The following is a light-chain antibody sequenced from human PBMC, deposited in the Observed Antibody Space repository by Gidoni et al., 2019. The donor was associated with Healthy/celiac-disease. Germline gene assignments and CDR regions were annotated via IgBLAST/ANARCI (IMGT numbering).Light chain of an antibody. CDR2: AAS. CDR3: QQSYSTLLT. V-gene: IGKV1-39*01. J-gene: IGKJ4*01. CDR1: QSISSY. Sequence: DIQMPQSPSSLSASVGDRVTITCRASQSISSYLNWYQQKPGKAPKLLIYAASSLQSGVPSRFSGSGSGTDFTLTISSLQPEDFATYYCQQSYSTLLTFXGXTKVXIK.